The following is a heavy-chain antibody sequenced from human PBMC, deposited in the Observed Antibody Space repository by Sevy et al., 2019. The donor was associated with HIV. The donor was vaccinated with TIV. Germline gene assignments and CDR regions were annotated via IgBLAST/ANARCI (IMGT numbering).Heavy chain of an antibody. CDR1: GFTFSSYW. CDR3: VRDGSGWAFDS. V-gene: IGHV3-74*01. D-gene: IGHD6-19*01. CDR2: INSDGSRT. Sequence: GGSLRLSCAASGFTFSSYWMHWVRQAPGKGLLWVSRINSDGSRTRYAHSVKGRFTISRDNAKNTLYLQMNSLRAEDTAVYFCVRDGSGWAFDSWGQGSLVTVSS. J-gene: IGHJ4*02.